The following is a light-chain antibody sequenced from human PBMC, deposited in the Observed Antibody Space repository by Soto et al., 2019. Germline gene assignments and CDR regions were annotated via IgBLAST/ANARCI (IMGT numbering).Light chain of an antibody. CDR1: QSVSIK. V-gene: IGKV3-15*01. CDR3: QQYNNWPPIT. CDR2: DTS. J-gene: IGKJ5*01. Sequence: EIVMTQSPATLSVSPGERATLXXRASQSVSIKLAWYQQKPGQAPRLXXYDTSTRATGIPARFSGSGSGTEFTLTISSLQSEDFAVYYCQQYNNWPPITFGQGTRLEIK.